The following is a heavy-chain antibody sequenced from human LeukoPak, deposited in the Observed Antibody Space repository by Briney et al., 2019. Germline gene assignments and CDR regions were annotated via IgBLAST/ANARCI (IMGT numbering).Heavy chain of an antibody. Sequence: GTSLRPSCAASGFTFRSSGIPWVRQAPGKGLEWVAIIWSDGNNKYYADSVKGRFTISRDNSKNTLDLQMNSLKAEDTAVYYCARALFSGSFYGMDVWGQGTTVAVSS. CDR2: IWSDGNNK. D-gene: IGHD1-26*01. J-gene: IGHJ6*02. CDR3: ARALFSGSFYGMDV. CDR1: GFTFRSSG. V-gene: IGHV3-33*01.